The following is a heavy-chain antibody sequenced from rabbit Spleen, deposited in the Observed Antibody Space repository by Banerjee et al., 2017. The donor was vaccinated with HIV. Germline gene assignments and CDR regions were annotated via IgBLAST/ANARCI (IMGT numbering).Heavy chain of an antibody. V-gene: IGHV1S40*01. J-gene: IGHJ4*01. Sequence: QQLVESGGGLVKPGASLTLTCKASGIDFSRGYDMCWVRLAPGKGLEWIGCVFTGNVKTYYASWAKGRFTISKTSSTTVTLQMTSLTAADTATYFCARDLAGVIGWNFGWWGPGPWSPS. CDR2: VFTGNVKT. CDR1: GIDFSRGYD. CDR3: ARDLAGVIGWNFGW. D-gene: IGHD4-1*01.